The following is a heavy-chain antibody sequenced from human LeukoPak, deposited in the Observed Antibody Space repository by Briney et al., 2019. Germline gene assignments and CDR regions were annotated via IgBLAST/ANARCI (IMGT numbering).Heavy chain of an antibody. CDR3: AKDRGSSWYPDFDY. CDR2: IWYDGTNK. CDR1: GFTFSSYG. Sequence: GRSLRLSCAASGFTFSSYGIHWVRQAPGKGLEWAAVIWYDGTNKYYADSAEGGFSISRDNSKNTLYLQMNSLRAEDTAVYYCAKDRGSSWYPDFDYWGQGTLVIVAS. J-gene: IGHJ4*02. V-gene: IGHV3-33*06. D-gene: IGHD6-13*01.